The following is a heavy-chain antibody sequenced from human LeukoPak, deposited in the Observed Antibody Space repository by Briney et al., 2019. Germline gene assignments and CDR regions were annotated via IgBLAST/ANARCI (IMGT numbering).Heavy chain of an antibody. CDR2: ISSSSSYI. J-gene: IGHJ4*02. Sequence: PGGSLRLSCAASGFTFSSYNMNWVRQAPGKGLEWVSSISSSSSYIYYADSVKGRFTISRDNAKNSLYLQMNSLRAEDTAVYYCARDLGYDILTGYYFGNFDYWGQGTLVTVSS. D-gene: IGHD3-9*01. CDR3: ARDLGYDILTGYYFGNFDY. V-gene: IGHV3-21*01. CDR1: GFTFSSYN.